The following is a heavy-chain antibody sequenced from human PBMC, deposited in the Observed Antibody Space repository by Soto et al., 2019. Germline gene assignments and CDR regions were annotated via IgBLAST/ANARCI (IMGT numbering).Heavy chain of an antibody. D-gene: IGHD3-22*01. CDR3: ARDKDSSGYPNWFDP. CDR1: GYTFTSYA. Sequence: WASVKVSCKASGYTFTSYAMHWVRQAPGQRLEWMGWINAGNGNTKYSQKFQGRVTITRDTSASTAYMELSSLRSEDTAVYYCARDKDSSGYPNWFDPWGQGTLVTVSS. V-gene: IGHV1-3*01. CDR2: INAGNGNT. J-gene: IGHJ5*02.